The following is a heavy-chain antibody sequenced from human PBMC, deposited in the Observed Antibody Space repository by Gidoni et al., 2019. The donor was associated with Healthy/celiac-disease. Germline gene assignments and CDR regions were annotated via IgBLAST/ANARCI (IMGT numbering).Heavy chain of an antibody. Sequence: SSYGMHGVRQAPGKGLEWVAVIWYDGSNKYYADSVKGRFTISRDNSKNTLYLQMNSLRAEDTAVYYCARDTITMVRGVLDYWGQGTLVTVSS. D-gene: IGHD3-10*01. CDR3: ARDTITMVRGVLDY. V-gene: IGHV3-33*01. CDR2: IWYDGSNK. J-gene: IGHJ4*02. CDR1: SSYG.